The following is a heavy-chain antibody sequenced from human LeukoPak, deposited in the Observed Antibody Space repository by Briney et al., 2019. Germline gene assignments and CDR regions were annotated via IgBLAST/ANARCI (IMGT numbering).Heavy chain of an antibody. CDR3: ASLDIGDY. J-gene: IGHJ4*02. D-gene: IGHD5-12*01. Sequence: GASVKVSCKASGYTLTDYYMHWVRQAPGQGLEWMGRINPNSGGTNYAQKFQGRVTMTRDTSISTVYMELSRLRSDDTAVYYCASLDIGDYWGQGTLVTVSS. V-gene: IGHV1-2*06. CDR2: INPNSGGT. CDR1: GYTLTDYY.